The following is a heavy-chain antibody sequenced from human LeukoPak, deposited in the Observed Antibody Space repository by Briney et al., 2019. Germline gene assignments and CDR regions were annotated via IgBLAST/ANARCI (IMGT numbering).Heavy chain of an antibody. CDR1: GFTFSSYW. CDR3: ARGWYGPDS. D-gene: IGHD1-14*01. CDR2: ISRDGTIT. J-gene: IGHJ5*01. Sequence: GGSLRRSCEASGFTFSSYWMHWVRQAPGKGLVWVSGISRDGTITNYADAVKGRFTISRDNAKNTLYLQMNSLRVEDTAVYSCARGWYGPDSCGQGTLVTVSS. V-gene: IGHV3-74*01.